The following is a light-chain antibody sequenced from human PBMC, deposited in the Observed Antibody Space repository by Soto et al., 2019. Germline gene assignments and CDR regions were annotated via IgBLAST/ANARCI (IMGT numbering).Light chain of an antibody. V-gene: IGKV3-20*01. CDR3: QQYGSSPGT. J-gene: IGKJ1*01. Sequence: ENVLTQSPGTLSLSPGERATLSCRASQSVSNSYLAWYQQKPGQAPRLLIYGVSRRASGIPDRFSGSGSGTDFTLTISRLEPEDFAVYYCQQYGSSPGTFGQGTKVEIK. CDR1: QSVSNSY. CDR2: GVS.